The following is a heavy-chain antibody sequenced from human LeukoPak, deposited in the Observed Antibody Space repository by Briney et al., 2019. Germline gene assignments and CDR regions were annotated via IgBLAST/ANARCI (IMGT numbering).Heavy chain of an antibody. Sequence: PGGSLRLSCAGSGFIFSSYSMNWVRQAPGKELEWVSSITSSSSYIYYADSVKGRFTISRDNAKNSLYLQMNSLRVEDTAVYYCAKIAETSGTYGQGFDYWGQGTLVTVSS. V-gene: IGHV3-21*04. D-gene: IGHD1-26*01. J-gene: IGHJ4*02. CDR3: AKIAETSGTYGQGFDY. CDR1: GFIFSSYS. CDR2: ITSSSSYI.